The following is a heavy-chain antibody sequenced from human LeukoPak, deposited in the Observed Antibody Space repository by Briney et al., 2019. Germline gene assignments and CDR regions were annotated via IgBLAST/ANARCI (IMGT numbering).Heavy chain of an antibody. CDR2: IYHSGSS. CDR3: ARSSVLAAAATPSWFDP. D-gene: IGHD6-13*01. J-gene: IGHJ5*02. CDR1: GYSISRGNY. Sequence: SETLSLTCTVSGYSISRGNYWGWIRQPPGKGLEWIGSIYHSGSSYYNPSLRSRITISVDTSKNQFFLNLRSLTAADTAVYYCARSSVLAAAATPSWFDPWGQGTLVTVSS. V-gene: IGHV4-38-2*02.